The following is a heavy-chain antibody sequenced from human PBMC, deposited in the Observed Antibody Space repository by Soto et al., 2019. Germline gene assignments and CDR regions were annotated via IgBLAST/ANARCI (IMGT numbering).Heavy chain of an antibody. CDR1: GYTFTSYD. CDR2: MTPNSGNT. D-gene: IGHD6-19*01. CDR3: AIEYSSGWSKD. V-gene: IGHV1-8*01. Sequence: QVQLVQSGAEVKKPGASVKVSCKASGYTFTSYDINWVRQATGQGLEWMGWMTPNSGNTGYAQKFQGRVTMTTNTSISTAYRELSSLRSEATAVYYCAIEYSSGWSKDWGQGTRVTVSS. J-gene: IGHJ4*02.